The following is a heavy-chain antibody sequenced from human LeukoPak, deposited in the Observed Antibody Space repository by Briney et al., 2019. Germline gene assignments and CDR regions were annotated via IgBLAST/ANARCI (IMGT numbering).Heavy chain of an antibody. V-gene: IGHV3-21*04. J-gene: IGHJ4*02. Sequence: GGSLRLSCAASGFTFSSYSMNWVRQAPGKGLEWVSSISSSSSYIYYADSVKGRFTISRDNAKNSLYLQMNSLRAEDTAVYYCASPRVGYYGSGSYRGGYWGQGTLVTVSS. CDR3: ASPRVGYYGSGSYRGGY. CDR2: ISSSSSYI. CDR1: GFTFSSYS. D-gene: IGHD3-10*01.